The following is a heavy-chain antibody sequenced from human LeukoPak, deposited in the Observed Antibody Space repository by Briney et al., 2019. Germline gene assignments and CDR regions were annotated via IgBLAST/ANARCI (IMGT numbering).Heavy chain of an antibody. V-gene: IGHV5-51*01. J-gene: IGHJ4*02. Sequence: GESLQISCQGSGSTFTSYWIGWVRQLPGKGLEWMGIIYPGDSDTRYSPSFQGQVTTSADKSISTAYLQWSSLKDSDTAMYHCARQGREGYYFDYWGQGTLVTVSS. CDR3: ARQGREGYYFDY. CDR2: IYPGDSDT. D-gene: IGHD5-24*01. CDR1: GSTFTSYW.